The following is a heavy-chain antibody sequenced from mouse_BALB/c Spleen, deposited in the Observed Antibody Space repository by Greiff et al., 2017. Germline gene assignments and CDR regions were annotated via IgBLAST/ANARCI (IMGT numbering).Heavy chain of an antibody. D-gene: IGHD2-4*01. Sequence: VQLQQSGAELARPGASVKLSCKASGYTFTSYWMQWVKQRPGQGLEWIGAIYPGDGDTRYTQKFKGKATLTADKSSSTAYMQLSSLASEDSAVYYCASTMIVGPWFAYWGQGTLVTVSA. J-gene: IGHJ3*01. CDR2: IYPGDGDT. CDR3: ASTMIVGPWFAY. V-gene: IGHV1-87*01. CDR1: GYTFTSYW.